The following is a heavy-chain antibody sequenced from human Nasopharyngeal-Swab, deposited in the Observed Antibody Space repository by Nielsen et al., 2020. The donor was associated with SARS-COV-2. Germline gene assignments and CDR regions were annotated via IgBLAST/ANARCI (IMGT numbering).Heavy chain of an antibody. D-gene: IGHD4-23*01. Sequence: GESLKISCPASGFTFSSYAMSWVRQVPGKGLEWVSEISGSGGSTYYAESVKGRFTISRDNSKNTLYLQMSSLRAEDTAIYYCAKDLGVESPLWFDYWGQGTLLTVSS. CDR2: ISGSGGST. V-gene: IGHV3-23*01. CDR1: GFTFSSYA. CDR3: AKDLGVESPLWFDY. J-gene: IGHJ4*02.